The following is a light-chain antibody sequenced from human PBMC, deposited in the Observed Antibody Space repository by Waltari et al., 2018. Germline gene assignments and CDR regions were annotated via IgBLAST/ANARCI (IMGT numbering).Light chain of an antibody. Sequence: IVLTQSPGTAPLSPGERFTLSCRHSQSVGSSSFAWYQQKPGQVPRLVIYRASRRATGIPDRFSGSGSGTDFSLTISRLEPEDFAVYYCQQHVTLPATFGQGTKVEIK. J-gene: IGKJ1*01. CDR3: QQHVTLPAT. V-gene: IGKV3-20*01. CDR2: RAS. CDR1: QSVGSSS.